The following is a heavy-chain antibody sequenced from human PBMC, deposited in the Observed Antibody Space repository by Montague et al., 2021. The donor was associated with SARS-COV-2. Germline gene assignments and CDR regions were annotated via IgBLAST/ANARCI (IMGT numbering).Heavy chain of an antibody. Sequence: SETLSLTCSVSGGSISNHYWSWIRQPPGKGLEWIGYIYYSGGTNYNPSLKSRVTISVDTSKNQFSLKLSSVNAADTAVYYCARGFDYWGQGTLVTVSS. CDR1: GGSISNHY. CDR3: ARGFDY. J-gene: IGHJ4*02. CDR2: IYYSGGT. V-gene: IGHV4-59*11.